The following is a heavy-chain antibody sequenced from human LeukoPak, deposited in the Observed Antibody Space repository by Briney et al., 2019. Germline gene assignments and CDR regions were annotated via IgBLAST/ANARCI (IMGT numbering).Heavy chain of an antibody. CDR3: ARDRTRIFGVVGYMDV. CDR1: GFTFSSYS. J-gene: IGHJ6*03. Sequence: AGGSLRLSCAASGFTFSSYSMNWVRQAPGKGPEWVSSISSSSSYIYYADSVKGRFTISRDNAKNSLYLQMNSLRAEDTAVYYCARDRTRIFGVVGYMDVWGKGTTVTVSS. CDR2: ISSSSSYI. V-gene: IGHV3-21*01. D-gene: IGHD3-3*01.